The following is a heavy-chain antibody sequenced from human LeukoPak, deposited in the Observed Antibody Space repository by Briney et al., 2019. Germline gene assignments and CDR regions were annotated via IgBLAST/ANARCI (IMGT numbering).Heavy chain of an antibody. V-gene: IGHV1-18*01. J-gene: IGHJ4*02. CDR2: ISTYSVST. CDR1: GYTFTGFG. D-gene: IGHD2-15*01. CDR3: ARERGRVVIDYFDY. Sequence: ASVKVSCKASGYTFTGFGISWLRQAPGQGLEWVAWISTYSVSTHHAQKFQDRVTMSTDTSTSTAYMELRSLRSDDTAVYYCARERGRVVIDYFDYWGQGTLVTVSS.